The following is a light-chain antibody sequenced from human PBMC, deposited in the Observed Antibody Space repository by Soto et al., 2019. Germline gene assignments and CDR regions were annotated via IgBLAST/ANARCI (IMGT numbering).Light chain of an antibody. CDR3: QHYDNIMYP. J-gene: IGKJ2*01. V-gene: IGKV1-33*01. CDR1: QDISNH. CDR2: DAS. Sequence: IQMTQSPSSLSASIGDRVIITCQASQDISNHLNWYQQKPGKAPNLLIYDASHLEAGVPSRFSGGRSGSDFTFTISSLQPEDLATYYCQHYDNIMYPFGQGTQLEIK.